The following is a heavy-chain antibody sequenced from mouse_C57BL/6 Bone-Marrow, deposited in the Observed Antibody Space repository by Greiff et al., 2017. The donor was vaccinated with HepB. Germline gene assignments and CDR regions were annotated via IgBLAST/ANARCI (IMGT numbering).Heavy chain of an antibody. CDR3: ARDTPSYYFDC. CDR1: GFTFSSYA. CDR2: ISDGGSYT. Sequence: EVKLVASGGGLVKPGGSLKLSCAASGFTFSSYAMSWVRQTPEKRLEWVATISDGGSYTYYPDNVKGRFTIARDNAKNNLYLQMSHLKSEDTAMYYSARDTPSYYFDCWGQGTTLTVSS. J-gene: IGHJ2*01. V-gene: IGHV5-4*01.